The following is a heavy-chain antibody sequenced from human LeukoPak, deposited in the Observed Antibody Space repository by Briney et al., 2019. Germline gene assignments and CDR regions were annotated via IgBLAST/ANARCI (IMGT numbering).Heavy chain of an antibody. CDR3: ARDLSSGTYPYYYYYMDV. V-gene: IGHV4-4*07. J-gene: IGHJ6*03. D-gene: IGHD1-26*01. CDR1: GGPISTYY. CDR2: IYTSGST. Sequence: SETLSLTCTVSGGPISTYYWNWIRQPAGKGLEWIGRIYTSGSTNYNPSLKSRVTMSVDTSKNQFSLKLSSVTAADTAVYYCARDLSSGTYPYYYYYMDVWGKGTTVTVPS.